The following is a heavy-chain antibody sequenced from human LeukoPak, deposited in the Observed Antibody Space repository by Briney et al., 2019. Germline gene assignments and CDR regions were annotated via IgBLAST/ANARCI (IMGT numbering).Heavy chain of an antibody. Sequence: SETLSLTCTVSGDSISGYYWSWIRQPPGKGLEWIGSIYHSGSTYYNPSLKSRVTIPVDTSKNQFSLKLSSVTAADTAVYYCARGYYDFWSGYYTEAFDIWGQGTMVTVSS. V-gene: IGHV4-38-2*02. CDR3: ARGYYDFWSGYYTEAFDI. CDR1: GDSISGYY. CDR2: IYHSGST. D-gene: IGHD3-3*01. J-gene: IGHJ3*02.